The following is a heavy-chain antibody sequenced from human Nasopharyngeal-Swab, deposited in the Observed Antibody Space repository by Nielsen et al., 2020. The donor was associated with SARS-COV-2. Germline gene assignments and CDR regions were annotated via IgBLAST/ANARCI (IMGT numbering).Heavy chain of an antibody. D-gene: IGHD3-3*01. CDR3: ARAPTVFGVVITAFDY. J-gene: IGHJ4*02. CDR2: IYYSGST. V-gene: IGHV4-31*02. Sequence: RQAPGKGLEWIGYIYYSGSTYYNPSLKSRLTISVDTSKNQFSLKLSSVTAADTAVYYCARAPTVFGVVITAFDYWGQGALVTVSS.